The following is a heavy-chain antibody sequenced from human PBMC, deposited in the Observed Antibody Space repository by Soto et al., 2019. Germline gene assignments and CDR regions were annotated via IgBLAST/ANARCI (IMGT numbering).Heavy chain of an antibody. CDR2: IIPIFGTA. CDR3: ARPEVAYVFWSGYPGRNYYVMAV. D-gene: IGHD3-3*01. CDR1: GGTFSSYA. V-gene: IGHV1-69*13. Sequence: SVKVSCKASGGTFSSYAISWVRQAPGQGLEWMGGIIPIFGTANYAQKFQGRVTITADESTSTAYMELSSLRSEDTAVYYCARPEVAYVFWSGYPGRNYYVMAVWGQGTTVPVSS. J-gene: IGHJ6*02.